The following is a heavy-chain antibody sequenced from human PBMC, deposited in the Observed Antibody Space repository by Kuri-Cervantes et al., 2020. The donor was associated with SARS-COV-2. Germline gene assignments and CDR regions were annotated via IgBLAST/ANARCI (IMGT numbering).Heavy chain of an antibody. Sequence: ASVKVSCKAPETTFPNYDINWVRQATGQGLEWMGMVKTDSGSILYAQIFQGRVTMTRDISTATAYMELSSLTSEDTAIYYCYCAPKEGFDSWGQGTLVTVSS. V-gene: IGHV1-8*01. D-gene: IGHD2-21*01. J-gene: IGHJ4*02. CDR1: ETTFPNYD. CDR2: VKTDSGSI. CDR3: YCAPKEGFDS.